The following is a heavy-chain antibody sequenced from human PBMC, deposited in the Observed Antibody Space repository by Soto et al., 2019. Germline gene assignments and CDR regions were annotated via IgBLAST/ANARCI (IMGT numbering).Heavy chain of an antibody. CDR2: IYNSGST. V-gene: IGHV4-30-4*01. CDR3: VGGSEENFDY. CDR1: RGSISSGDYY. Sequence: QVQLQESGRGLVKPSQTLSLTCTVSRGSISSGDYYWSWIRQPPGKGLEWIGYIYNSGSTYYNPSLKSRVTISVDTSKNQFSLKLSSVTAADTVVYYCVGGSEENFDYWGQGTLVTVSS. J-gene: IGHJ4*02. D-gene: IGHD1-26*01.